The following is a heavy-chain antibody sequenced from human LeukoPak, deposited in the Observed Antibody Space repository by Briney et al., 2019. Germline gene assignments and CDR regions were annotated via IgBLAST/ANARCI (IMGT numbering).Heavy chain of an antibody. CDR1: GFTFSSFD. D-gene: IGHD3-22*01. J-gene: IGHJ3*02. CDR2: VGTLGDT. CDR3: SGDYYDSSGRVAFDI. Sequence: GGSLRLSCAASGFTFSSFDMHWVRQATGKGLEWVSAVGTLGDTYYPGSVKGRFTISRENAKNSLYLQMDSLRAEDTAVYYCSGDYYDSSGRVAFDIWGQGTMVTVSS. V-gene: IGHV3-13*01.